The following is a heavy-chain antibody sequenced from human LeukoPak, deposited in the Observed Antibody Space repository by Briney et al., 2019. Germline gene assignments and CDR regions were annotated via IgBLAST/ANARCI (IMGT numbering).Heavy chain of an antibody. Sequence: PGGSLRLSCAASGFAFNTYAMHWFRQAPGKALEWVTVISYDGNTIHYADSVKGRFTISRDDSKNTLYLQMDSLRPEDTAIYYCARSGGLPKLDWWGQGTLVTVSS. CDR3: ARSGGLPKLDW. V-gene: IGHV3-30-3*01. CDR2: ISYDGNTI. CDR1: GFAFNTYA. J-gene: IGHJ4*02.